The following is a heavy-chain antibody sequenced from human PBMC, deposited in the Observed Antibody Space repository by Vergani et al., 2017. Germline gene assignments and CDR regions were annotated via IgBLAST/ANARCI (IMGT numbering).Heavy chain of an antibody. CDR2: ISSSSSYI. D-gene: IGHD3-3*01. V-gene: IGHV3-21*04. Sequence: EVQLVESGGGLVKPGGSLRLSCAASGFTFSSYSMNWVRQAPGKGLEWVSSISSSSSYIYYADSVKGRFTISRDNAKSSLYLQMNSLRAEDTAVYYCARLYDFWSGYKWYFDLWGRGTLVTVSS. CDR1: GFTFSSYS. CDR3: ARLYDFWSGYKWYFDL. J-gene: IGHJ2*01.